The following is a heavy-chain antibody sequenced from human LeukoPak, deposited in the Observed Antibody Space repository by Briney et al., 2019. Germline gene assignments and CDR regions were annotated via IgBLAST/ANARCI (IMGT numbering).Heavy chain of an antibody. J-gene: IGHJ4*02. CDR2: ISDSGST. D-gene: IGHD3-3*01. V-gene: IGHV4-59*11. CDR3: ARGKRISIFGGGSEGYYFDS. Sequence: SETLSLTCTVSGGSINGRYWRWIRQPPGKGLEWVGYISDSGSTKYNPSLRSRLTVSVDTSKNQFSVRLTSATAADTAVYYCARGKRISIFGGGSEGYYFDSWGQGTLVTVSS. CDR1: GGSINGRY.